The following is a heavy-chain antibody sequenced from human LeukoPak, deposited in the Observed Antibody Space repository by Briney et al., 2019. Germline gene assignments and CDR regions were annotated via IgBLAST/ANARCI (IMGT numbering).Heavy chain of an antibody. J-gene: IGHJ3*02. D-gene: IGHD3-10*01. CDR1: GYSFTSYW. CDR2: IYPGDSDT. V-gene: IGHV5-51*01. CDR3: ARQDRSLWFGDPGGSSAFDI. Sequence: KPGESLKISCKGSGYSFTSYWIGWVRQMPGKGLEWMGIIYPGDSDTRYSPSFQGHVTISADKSISTAYLQWSSLKASDTAMYYCARQDRSLWFGDPGGSSAFDIWGQGTMATVSS.